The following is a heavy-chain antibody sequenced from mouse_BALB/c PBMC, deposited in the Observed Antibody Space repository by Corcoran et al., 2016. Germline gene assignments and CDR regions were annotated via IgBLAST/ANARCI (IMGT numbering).Heavy chain of an antibody. Sequence: VQLQESGPGLVKPSQSLSLTCSVTGYSITSGYYWNWIRQFPGNKLEWMGYISYDGSNNYNPSLKNRISITRDTSKNQFFLKLISVTTEDTAKDYCATLLRPFDYWGQGTTLTVSS. D-gene: IGHD1-2*01. CDR3: ATLLRPFDY. V-gene: IGHV3-6*02. CDR2: ISYDGSN. CDR1: GYSITSGYY. J-gene: IGHJ2*01.